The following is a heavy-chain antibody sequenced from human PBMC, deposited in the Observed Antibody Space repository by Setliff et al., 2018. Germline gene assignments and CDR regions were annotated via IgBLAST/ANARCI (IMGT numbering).Heavy chain of an antibody. D-gene: IGHD1-7*01. CDR1: GITFTSYA. J-gene: IGHJ4*02. V-gene: IGHV3-23*01. CDR3: AGQVELRWGFES. CDR2: VSVSGDNT. Sequence: GGSLRLSCVASGITFTSYAMSWVRQAPGKGLEWASTVSVSGDNTYYTDSVKGRFTTSRDNSKNTVSLQMSSLRAEDTAIYFCAGQVELRWGFESWGQGTPVTVSS.